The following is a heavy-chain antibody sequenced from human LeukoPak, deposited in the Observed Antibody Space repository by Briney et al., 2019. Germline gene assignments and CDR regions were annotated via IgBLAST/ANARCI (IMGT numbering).Heavy chain of an antibody. CDR3: ARDEGGKYSSGWMSNWFDP. CDR1: GFTFSTFT. J-gene: IGHJ5*02. Sequence: GGSLRLSCAASGFTFSTFTMHWVRQAPGKGLEWVAVVSHDGNDKFYADSVRGRFPISRDNSKNTLSLQMNSLRPEDTSVYYCARDEGGKYSSGWMSNWFDPWGQGTLVTVSS. V-gene: IGHV3-30-3*01. CDR2: VSHDGNDK. D-gene: IGHD6-19*01.